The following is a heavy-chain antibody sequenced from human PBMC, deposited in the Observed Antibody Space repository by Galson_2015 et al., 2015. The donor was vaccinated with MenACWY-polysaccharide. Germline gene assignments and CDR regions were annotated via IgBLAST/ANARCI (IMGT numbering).Heavy chain of an antibody. CDR1: GGSISNYY. V-gene: IGHV4-4*07. J-gene: IGHJ3*02. Sequence: ATLSLTCTVSGGSISNYYWSWIRRPAGKGLEWIGRIHTSGSTNYNPSLQTRLTMSVDTSKNQFSLTLSSVTAADAAGYYCARGVPTVVTTGGDNAFHIWGQGTMVTVPS. CDR2: IHTSGST. D-gene: IGHD4-23*01. CDR3: ARGVPTVVTTGGDNAFHI.